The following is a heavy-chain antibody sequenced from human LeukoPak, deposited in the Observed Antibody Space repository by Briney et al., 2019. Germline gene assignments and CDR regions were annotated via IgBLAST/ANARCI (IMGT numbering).Heavy chain of an antibody. CDR1: GFTFSSYS. CDR2: ISYDGSNK. V-gene: IGHV3-30-3*01. D-gene: IGHD2-8*01. CDR3: ARGWTLMVYGMGDS. J-gene: IGHJ4*02. Sequence: GGSLRLSCAASGFTFSSYSMHWVRQAPGKGLEWVAVISYDGSNKYYADSVKGRFTISRDNSKNTLYLQMNSLRAEDTAVYYCARGWTLMVYGMGDSWGQGTLVTVSS.